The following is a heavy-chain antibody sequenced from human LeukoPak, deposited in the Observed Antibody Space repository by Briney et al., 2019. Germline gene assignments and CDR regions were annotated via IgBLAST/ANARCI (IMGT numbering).Heavy chain of an antibody. CDR3: ARRYGDYRKGYSDY. V-gene: IGHV4-59*08. CDR1: GGSISSYY. CDR2: IYYSGST. Sequence: PSETLSLTCTVSGGSISSYYWSWIRQPPGKGLEWIGYIYYSGSTNYNPSLKSRVTISVDTSKNQFSLKLSSVTAADTAVYYCARRYGDYRKGYSDYWGQGTLVTVSS. D-gene: IGHD4-17*01. J-gene: IGHJ4*02.